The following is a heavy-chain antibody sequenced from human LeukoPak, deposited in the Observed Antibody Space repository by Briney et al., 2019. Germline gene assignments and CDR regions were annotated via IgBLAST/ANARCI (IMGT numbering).Heavy chain of an antibody. J-gene: IGHJ6*03. V-gene: IGHV3-30*02. D-gene: IGHD1-14*01. CDR1: GFTFSSYG. Sequence: HPGGSLRLSCAASGFTFSSYGMHWVRLAPGKGLEWVAFIRYDGSNKYYADSVKGRFTISRDNSKNTLYLQMNSLRAEDTAVYYCAKEPYHPLGRYYYYYMDVWGKGTTVTVSS. CDR3: AKEPYHPLGRYYYYYMDV. CDR2: IRYDGSNK.